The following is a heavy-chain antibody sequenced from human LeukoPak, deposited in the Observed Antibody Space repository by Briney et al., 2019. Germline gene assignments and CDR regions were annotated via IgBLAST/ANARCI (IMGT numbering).Heavy chain of an antibody. D-gene: IGHD7-27*01. CDR1: GFTFSSHW. CDR3: ARWRHITGEIYNTFDI. CDR2: TNSDGSGT. Sequence: GGSLRLSCAASGFTFSSHWMHWVRQAPGKGLVWVSRTNSDGSGTSNADSVKGRFTISRDNAKNTLYLQMNNLRAEDTAVYYCARWRHITGEIYNTFDIWGQGTLVTVSS. V-gene: IGHV3-74*01. J-gene: IGHJ3*02.